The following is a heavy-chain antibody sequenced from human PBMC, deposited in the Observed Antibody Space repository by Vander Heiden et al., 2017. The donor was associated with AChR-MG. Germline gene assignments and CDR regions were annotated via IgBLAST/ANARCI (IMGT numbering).Heavy chain of an antibody. CDR1: GGSFSGYY. J-gene: IGHJ4*02. D-gene: IGHD3-9*01. CDR3: ARGGYFDWLFPFDY. V-gene: IGHV4-34*01. Sequence: QVQLQQWGAGLLKPSETLSLTCAVYGGSFSGYYWSWIRQPPGKGLEWIGEINHSGSTNYNPSLKSRVTISVDTSKNQFSLKLSSVTAADTAVYYCARGGYFDWLFPFDYWGQGTLVTVSS. CDR2: INHSGST.